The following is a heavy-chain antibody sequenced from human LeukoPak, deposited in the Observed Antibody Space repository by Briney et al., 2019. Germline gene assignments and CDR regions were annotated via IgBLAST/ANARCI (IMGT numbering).Heavy chain of an antibody. CDR3: ARAYSSGWYDYYGMDV. V-gene: IGHV3-11*06. J-gene: IGHJ6*02. D-gene: IGHD6-19*01. Sequence: GGSLRLSCADSGFTFSDYYMSWIRQAPGKGLEWVSYISSSSSYTNYADSVKGRFTISRDNAKNSLYLQMNSLRAEDTAVYYCARAYSSGWYDYYGMDVWGQGTTVTVSS. CDR1: GFTFSDYY. CDR2: ISSSSSYT.